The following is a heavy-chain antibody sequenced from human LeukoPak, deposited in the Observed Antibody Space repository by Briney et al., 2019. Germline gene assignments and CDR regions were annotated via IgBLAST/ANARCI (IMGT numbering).Heavy chain of an antibody. CDR3: AKVRFGVTARYYFDY. Sequence: GGSLRLSCAASGFTFSSYAMSWVRQAPGKGLEWVSVISGSGGSTYYADSVKGRFTISRDNSKNTLYLQMNSLRAEDTAVYYCAKVRFGVTARYYFDYWGQGTLVTVSS. D-gene: IGHD3-10*01. V-gene: IGHV3-23*01. CDR1: GFTFSSYA. CDR2: ISGSGGST. J-gene: IGHJ4*02.